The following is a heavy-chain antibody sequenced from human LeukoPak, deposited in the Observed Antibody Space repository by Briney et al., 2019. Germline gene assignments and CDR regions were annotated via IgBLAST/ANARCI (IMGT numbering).Heavy chain of an antibody. CDR1: GGTFSSYA. J-gene: IGHJ4*02. D-gene: IGHD6-19*01. Sequence: APVKVSCKASGGTFSSYAVSCVRQAPGQGLEWMGGIILIFGTANYAQKFQGRVTITADESTSTAYMELSSLRSEDTAVYYCAREEYSSGWYRPYYFDYWGQGTLVTVSS. CDR2: IILIFGTA. V-gene: IGHV1-69*01. CDR3: AREEYSSGWYRPYYFDY.